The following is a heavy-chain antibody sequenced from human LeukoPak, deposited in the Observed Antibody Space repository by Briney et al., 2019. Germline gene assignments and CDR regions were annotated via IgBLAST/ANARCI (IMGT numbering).Heavy chain of an antibody. CDR3: ARQAPGYSYGYVY. V-gene: IGHV4-39*01. D-gene: IGHD5-18*01. CDR2: IYYSGST. CDR1: GGSISSSSYY. J-gene: IGHJ4*02. Sequence: SETLSLTCTVSGGSISSSSYYWGWIRQPPGMGLEWIGSIYYSGSTYYNPSLKSRVTISVDTSKNQFSLKLSSVTAADTAVYYCARQAPGYSYGYVYWGQGTLVTVSS.